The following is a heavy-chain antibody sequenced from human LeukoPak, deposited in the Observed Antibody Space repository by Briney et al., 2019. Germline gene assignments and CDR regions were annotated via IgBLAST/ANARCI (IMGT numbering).Heavy chain of an antibody. V-gene: IGHV4-38-2*02. CDR1: GFSVSSGFY. D-gene: IGHD3-22*01. CDR2: IYHSGST. CDR3: ARDLVVISLYYFDY. J-gene: IGHJ4*02. Sequence: PSETLSLTCTVSGFSVSSGFYWGWIRQPPGKGLEWIGSIYHSGSTDHNPSLKSRVTISVDTSKNQFSLKLSSVTAADTAVYYCARDLVVISLYYFDYWGQGTLVTVSS.